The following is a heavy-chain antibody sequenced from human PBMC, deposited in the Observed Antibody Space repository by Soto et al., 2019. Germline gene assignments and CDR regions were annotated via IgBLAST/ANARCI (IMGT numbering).Heavy chain of an antibody. J-gene: IGHJ6*02. V-gene: IGHV4-30-2*01. CDR2: IYHSGST. D-gene: IGHD2-15*01. Sequence: PSETLSLTCTVSGGSINSGGYSWTWIRQPPGKGPEWIGYIYHSGSTYYNPSLKSRVTISVDRSKNQFSLKLSSVTAAVTAVYYCGGSGKSDNRGVDFWGQGTTVTVSS. CDR1: GGSINSGGYS. CDR3: GGSGKSDNRGVDF.